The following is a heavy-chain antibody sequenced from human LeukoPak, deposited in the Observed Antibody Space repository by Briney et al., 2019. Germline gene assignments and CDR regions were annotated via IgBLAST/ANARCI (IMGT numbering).Heavy chain of an antibody. CDR1: GGSFSGYC. J-gene: IGHJ4*02. D-gene: IGHD5-12*01. Sequence: SETLSLTCAVYGGSFSGYCWSWIRQPAGKGLEWIGRIYTSGSTNYNPSLKSRVTMSLDTSKNQFSLKLSSVTAADTAVYYCARMVRRLERLNIGRSSDYATGYYFDYWGQGTLVTVSS. CDR2: IYTSGST. CDR3: ARMVRRLERLNIGRSSDYATGYYFDY. V-gene: IGHV4-59*10.